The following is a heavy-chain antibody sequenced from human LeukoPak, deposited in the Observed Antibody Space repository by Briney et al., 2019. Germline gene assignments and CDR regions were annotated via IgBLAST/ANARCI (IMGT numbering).Heavy chain of an antibody. V-gene: IGHV4-39*07. CDR1: GVSISSSSNY. D-gene: IGHD6-19*01. J-gene: IGHJ3*02. Sequence: SETLSLTCTVSGVSISSSSNYWGWIRQPPGKGLEWIGSIYTSGNTNSNPSLKSPATQSVRPTKNQLCLELRSVPPTRPAVSFCARAVAGDDAFDIWGQGTMVTVSS. CDR3: ARAVAGDDAFDI. CDR2: IYTSGNT.